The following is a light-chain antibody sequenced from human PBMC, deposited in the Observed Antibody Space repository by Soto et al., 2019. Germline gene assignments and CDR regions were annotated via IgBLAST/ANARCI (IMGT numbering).Light chain of an antibody. V-gene: IGLV4-69*01. J-gene: IGLJ3*02. CDR2: VDSDGSH. Sequence: QSVLTQSPSASASLGASVKLTCTLSSGHSNYAIAWHQQQPEKGPRFLMKVDSDGSHTKGDGIPDRFSGSSSGAERYLTISTLQSEDEADYYCQTWGAGMAFGGGTKLTVL. CDR3: QTWGAGMA. CDR1: SGHSNYA.